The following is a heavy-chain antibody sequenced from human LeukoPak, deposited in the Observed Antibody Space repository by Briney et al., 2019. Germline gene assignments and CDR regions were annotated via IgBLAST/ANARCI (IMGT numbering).Heavy chain of an antibody. J-gene: IGHJ1*01. Sequence: GGSLRLSCVASGFTLSNYWMHWVRQAPGKGLEWVSGISWNSGSIGYADSVKGRFTISRDNAKNSLYLQMNSLRAEDTALYYCAKAPTVSSGWLTPIAEYFQHWGQGTLVTVSS. V-gene: IGHV3-9*01. CDR3: AKAPTVSSGWLTPIAEYFQH. CDR1: GFTLSNYW. D-gene: IGHD6-19*01. CDR2: ISWNSGSI.